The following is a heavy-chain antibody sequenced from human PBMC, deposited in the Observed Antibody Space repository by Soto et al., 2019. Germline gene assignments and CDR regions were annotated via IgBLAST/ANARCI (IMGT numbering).Heavy chain of an antibody. J-gene: IGHJ4*02. CDR3: AREYCSGGSCYSGLDYFDY. D-gene: IGHD2-15*01. CDR1: GFTFSSYS. V-gene: IGHV3-48*02. Sequence: EVQLVESGGGLVQPGGSLRLSCAASGFTFSSYSMNWVRKAPGKGLEWVSYISSSSSTIYYADSVKGRFTISRDNAKNSLYLQMNSLRDEDTAVYYCAREYCSGGSCYSGLDYFDYWGQGTLVTVSS. CDR2: ISSSSSTI.